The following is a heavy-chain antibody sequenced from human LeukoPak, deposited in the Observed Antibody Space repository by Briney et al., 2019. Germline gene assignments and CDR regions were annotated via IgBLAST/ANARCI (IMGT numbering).Heavy chain of an antibody. J-gene: IGHJ4*02. CDR1: GYTCTSYG. CDR3: ARDLTRYCSGGSCYGYDY. Sequence: ASVTVSCKASGYTCTSYGISWVRHAPGQGFAGMGWISAYNGNTNYAQKLQGRVTMTTDTSTSTSYMELRSLRSDDTAVYYCARDLTRYCSGGSCYGYDYWGQGTLVTVSS. V-gene: IGHV1-18*01. D-gene: IGHD2-15*01. CDR2: ISAYNGNT.